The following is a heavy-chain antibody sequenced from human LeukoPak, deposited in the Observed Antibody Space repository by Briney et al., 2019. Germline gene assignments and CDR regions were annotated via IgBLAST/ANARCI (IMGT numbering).Heavy chain of an antibody. CDR3: AKEDRDYDFWSGLNYYYGMDV. CDR2: ISYDGSNK. CDR1: GFTFSSFG. D-gene: IGHD3-3*01. Sequence: GGSLRLSCAASGFTFSSFGMHWVRQAPGKGLEWVAVISYDGSNKYYADSVKGRFTISRDNSKNTLYLQMNSLRAEDTAVYYCAKEDRDYDFWSGLNYYYGMDVWGQGTTVTVSS. J-gene: IGHJ6*02. V-gene: IGHV3-30*18.